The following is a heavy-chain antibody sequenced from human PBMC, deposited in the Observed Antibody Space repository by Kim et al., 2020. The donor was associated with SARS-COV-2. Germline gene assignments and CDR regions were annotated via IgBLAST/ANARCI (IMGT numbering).Heavy chain of an antibody. V-gene: IGHV3-23*01. Sequence: ADSVKGRFTISRDNSKNTLYLQMNSLRAEDTAVYYCAKGGTTVTINWFDPWGQGTLVTVSS. CDR3: AKGGTTVTINWFDP. J-gene: IGHJ5*02. D-gene: IGHD4-17*01.